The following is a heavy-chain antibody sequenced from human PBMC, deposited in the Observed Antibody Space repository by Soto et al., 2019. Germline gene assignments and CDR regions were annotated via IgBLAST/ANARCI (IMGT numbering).Heavy chain of an antibody. CDR1: GDAVSSTKYY. V-gene: IGHV4-61*01. J-gene: IGHJ6*02. Sequence: SETLSLTCTVSGDAVSSTKYYWSWIRQPPGKGLEWIGYIYYSESTNYNLSLKSRVTLSVDTSKNQFSLQLTSVTAADTAVYFCARDYRAIDYDGNFYYFGLDVWGQGTTVTVSS. CDR2: IYYSEST. D-gene: IGHD4-17*01. CDR3: ARDYRAIDYDGNFYYFGLDV.